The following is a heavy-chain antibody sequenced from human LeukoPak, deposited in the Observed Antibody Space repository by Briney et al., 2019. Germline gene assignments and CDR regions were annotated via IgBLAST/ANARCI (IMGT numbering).Heavy chain of an antibody. Sequence: SETLSLTCTVSGAPISSYYWNWIRQPPGKGPEWIGSIYHSGSTHYNSSLKSRVTISVDTSKNQLSLKLSSVTAADTAVYYCARGVGLTQGGTFDYWGQGTLVTVSS. CDR2: IYHSGST. J-gene: IGHJ4*02. V-gene: IGHV4-4*09. CDR1: GAPISSYY. D-gene: IGHD1-1*01. CDR3: ARGVGLTQGGTFDY.